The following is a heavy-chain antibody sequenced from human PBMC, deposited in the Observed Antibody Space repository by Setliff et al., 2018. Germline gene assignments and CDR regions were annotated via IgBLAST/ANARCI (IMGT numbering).Heavy chain of an antibody. D-gene: IGHD3-9*01. CDR1: GGTFSSYA. V-gene: IGHV1-18*01. CDR2: ISAYNGNT. J-gene: IGHJ5*02. Sequence: ASVKVSCKASGGTFSSYAISWVRQAPGQGLEWMGWISAYNGNTNYAQKLQGRVTMTTDTSTSTAYMELRSLRSDDTAVYYCARSNYDILTRNWFDPWGQGTLVTVS. CDR3: ARSNYDILTRNWFDP.